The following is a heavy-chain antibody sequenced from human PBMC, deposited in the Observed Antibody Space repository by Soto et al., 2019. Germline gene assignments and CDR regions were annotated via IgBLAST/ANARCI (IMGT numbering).Heavy chain of an antibody. J-gene: IGHJ5*02. Sequence: PSETLSPTCTVSGGSISSYYWRWIRQPPRQGMELMGYIYYGGSTNYDPSRKSRVTRSVDTAKNQFSLKLSSVTAADTAVYYCARHIVVVPAAPGGNWYDPWGQGTLITVSS. D-gene: IGHD2-2*01. CDR3: ARHIVVVPAAPGGNWYDP. CDR1: GGSISSYY. V-gene: IGHV4-59*01. CDR2: IYYGGST.